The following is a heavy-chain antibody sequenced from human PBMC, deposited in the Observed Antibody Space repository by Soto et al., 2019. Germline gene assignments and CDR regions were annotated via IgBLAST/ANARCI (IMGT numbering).Heavy chain of an antibody. CDR1: GFILSSFW. D-gene: IGHD3-22*01. CDR2: IKEDGSEK. CDR3: ARDRDSRGYALFDN. J-gene: IGHJ4*02. V-gene: IGHV3-7*01. Sequence: GSLRLSCAASGFILSSFWMSWVRQVPGKGLEWVANIKEDGSEKHYVDNVKGRSTISRDNAKKTINLQMNSLRVEDTAVYCARDRDSRGYALFDNWGQGA.